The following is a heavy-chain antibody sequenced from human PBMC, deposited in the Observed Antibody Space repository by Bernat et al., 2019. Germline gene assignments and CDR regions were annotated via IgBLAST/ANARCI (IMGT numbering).Heavy chain of an antibody. CDR2: ISYDGSNK. CDR3: GGGWGKWGLLYWFDP. D-gene: IGHD1-26*01. CDR1: GFTFSSYA. J-gene: IGHJ5*02. V-gene: IGHV3-30-3*01. Sequence: QVQLVESGGGVVQPGRSLRLSCAASGFTFSSYAMHWVRQAPGKGLEWVAVISYDGSNKYYADSVKGRFTISRDNSKNTLYLQMNSLRAEDTTVYYCGGGWGKWGLLYWFDPWGQGTLVTVSS.